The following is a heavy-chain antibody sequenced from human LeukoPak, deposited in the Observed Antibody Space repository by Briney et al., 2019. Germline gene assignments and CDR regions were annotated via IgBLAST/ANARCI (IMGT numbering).Heavy chain of an antibody. CDR3: AKDGSGCSGGSCYSPEYFQH. J-gene: IGHJ1*01. V-gene: IGHV3-23*01. CDR1: GFTFSSYA. CDR2: ISGSGGST. D-gene: IGHD2-15*01. Sequence: QSGGSLRLSCAASGFTFSSYAMSWVRQAPGKGLEWVSAISGSGGSTYYADSVKGRFTISRDNSKNTLYLQMNSLRAEDTAVYYCAKDGSGCSGGSCYSPEYFQHWGQGTLVTVSS.